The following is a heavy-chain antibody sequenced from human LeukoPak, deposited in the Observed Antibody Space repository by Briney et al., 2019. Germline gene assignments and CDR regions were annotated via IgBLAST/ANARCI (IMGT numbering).Heavy chain of an antibody. Sequence: GGSLRLSCAASGFTFSSYGMNWVRQAPGKGLEWVSSISSSSSYIYYADSVKGRFTISRDNAKNSLYLQMNSLRAEDTAVYYCARESVSSGWFDYWGQGTLVTVSS. CDR1: GFTFSSYG. D-gene: IGHD6-19*01. J-gene: IGHJ4*02. CDR2: ISSSSSYI. CDR3: ARESVSSGWFDY. V-gene: IGHV3-21*01.